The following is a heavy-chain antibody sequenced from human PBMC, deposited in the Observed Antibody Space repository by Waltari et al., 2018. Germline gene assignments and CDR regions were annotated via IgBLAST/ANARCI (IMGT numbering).Heavy chain of an antibody. D-gene: IGHD3-9*01. CDR1: GGSISSSSYY. CDR2: IYYSGST. V-gene: IGHV4-39*07. CDR3: ARGGDILTGYWGGFDY. Sequence: QLQLQESGPGLVKPSETLSLTCTVSGGSISSSSYYWGWIRQPPGKGLEWIGSIYYSGSTYYNPSLKSRVTISVDTSKNQFSLKLSSVTAADTAVYYCARGGDILTGYWGGFDYWGQGTLVTVSS. J-gene: IGHJ4*02.